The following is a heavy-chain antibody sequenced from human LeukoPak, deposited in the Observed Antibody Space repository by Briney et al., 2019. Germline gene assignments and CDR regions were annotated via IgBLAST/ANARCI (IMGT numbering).Heavy chain of an antibody. V-gene: IGHV3-23*01. CDR1: GFTFSNYA. CDR3: ARVWELSFDY. Sequence: GGSLRLSCAASGFTFSNYAMSWVRQAPGKGLEWVTTISNSGGGTYYADSVKGRFTISRDISKNTLYLQMNSLRAEDTALYYCARVWELSFDYWGQGTLVTVSS. CDR2: ISNSGGGT. J-gene: IGHJ4*02. D-gene: IGHD1-26*01.